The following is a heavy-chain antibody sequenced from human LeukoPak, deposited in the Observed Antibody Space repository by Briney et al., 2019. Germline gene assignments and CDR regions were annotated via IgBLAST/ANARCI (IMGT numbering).Heavy chain of an antibody. J-gene: IGHJ4*02. CDR2: ISGSGGST. Sequence: PGGSLRLSCAASGFTFSSYAMSWVRQAPGKGLEWVSAISGSGGSTYYADSVKGRFTISRDNSKNTLYLQMDSLRAEDTAVYYCARGGDCSSSTCYVIDYWGQGTLVTVSS. D-gene: IGHD2-2*01. CDR3: ARGGDCSSSTCYVIDY. CDR1: GFTFSSYA. V-gene: IGHV3-23*01.